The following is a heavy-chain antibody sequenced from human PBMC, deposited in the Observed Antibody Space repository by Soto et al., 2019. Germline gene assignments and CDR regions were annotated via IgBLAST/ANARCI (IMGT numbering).Heavy chain of an antibody. Sequence: GASVKVSCKASGGTFSSYAISWVRQAPGQGLEWMGGIIPIFGTANYAQNFQGRVTIAADESTNTAYMELSSLRSEDTAVYYCARDLGSGWYNYRGQGTLVTVSS. D-gene: IGHD6-19*01. V-gene: IGHV1-69*13. J-gene: IGHJ4*02. CDR3: ARDLGSGWYNY. CDR2: IIPIFGTA. CDR1: GGTFSSYA.